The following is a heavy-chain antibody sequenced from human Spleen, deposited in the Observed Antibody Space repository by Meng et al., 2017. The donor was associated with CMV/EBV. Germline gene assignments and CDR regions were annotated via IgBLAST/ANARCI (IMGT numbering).Heavy chain of an antibody. CDR2: INTSGGTT. J-gene: IGHJ5*02. CDR1: GFSFSNYA. V-gene: IGHV3-23*01. Sequence: LSLTCAASGFSFSNYAMSWVRQAPGKGLEWVSTINTSGGTTYYADSVKGRFTISRDNSKNTLYLQMNSLRAEDTDVYSCAKDWPRNWFDPWGQGTLVTVSS. CDR3: AKDWPRNWFDP.